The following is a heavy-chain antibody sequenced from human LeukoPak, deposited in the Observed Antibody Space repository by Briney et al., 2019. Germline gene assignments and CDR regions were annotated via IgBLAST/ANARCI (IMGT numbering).Heavy chain of an antibody. CDR2: ISYDGSYK. J-gene: IGHJ5*02. Sequence: PGGSLRLSCAASGFTFSSYGMHWVRQAPGKGLDWVTVISYDGSYKYYAESVKGRFTISRDNSKKTLYLQMNSLRAEDTAVYYCAKDHDSGSYHDPNWFDPWGQGTLVTVSS. CDR1: GFTFSSYG. CDR3: AKDHDSGSYHDPNWFDP. V-gene: IGHV3-30*18. D-gene: IGHD3-10*01.